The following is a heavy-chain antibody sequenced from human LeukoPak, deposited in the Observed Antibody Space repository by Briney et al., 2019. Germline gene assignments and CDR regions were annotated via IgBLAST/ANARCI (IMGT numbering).Heavy chain of an antibody. V-gene: IGHV4-59*01. D-gene: IGHD6-19*01. CDR1: SGSISSYY. CDR2: IFYSGST. Sequence: SETLSLTCTVSSGSISSYYWSWIRQPPGKGLEWIGYIFYSGSTNYNPSLKSRVTIPVDTSKNQFSLKLSSVTAADTAVYYCARVQYSSGWDAFDIWGQGTMVTVSS. CDR3: ARVQYSSGWDAFDI. J-gene: IGHJ3*02.